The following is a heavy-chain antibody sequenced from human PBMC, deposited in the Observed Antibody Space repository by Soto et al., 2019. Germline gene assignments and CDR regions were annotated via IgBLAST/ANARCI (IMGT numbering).Heavy chain of an antibody. V-gene: IGHV4-39*01. D-gene: IGHD1-26*01. CDR3: ARRWGPTCDF. CDR1: GGSISSSSYY. Sequence: PSETLSLTCTVSGGSISSSSYYWGWIRQPPGKGLEWIGSIYYSGSTYYNPSLKSRVTISVDTSKNQFSLKLSSVTAADTAVYYCARRWGPTCDFWGQGTLVTVS. CDR2: IYYSGST. J-gene: IGHJ4*02.